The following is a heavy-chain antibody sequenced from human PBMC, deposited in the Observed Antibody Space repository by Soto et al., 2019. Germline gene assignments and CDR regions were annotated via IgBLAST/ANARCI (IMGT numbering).Heavy chain of an antibody. CDR1: GFTFSTHS. Sequence: PGGSLRLSCAASGFTFSTHSMNWVRQAPGKGLEWISYTSSSGTTIYYADSVKGRFTISRDNARNSLYLQMNSLRAEDTAMYYCARDLRAVGMASRFDPWGQGTLVTVSS. D-gene: IGHD6-13*01. CDR3: ARDLRAVGMASRFDP. CDR2: TSSSGTTI. J-gene: IGHJ5*02. V-gene: IGHV3-48*01.